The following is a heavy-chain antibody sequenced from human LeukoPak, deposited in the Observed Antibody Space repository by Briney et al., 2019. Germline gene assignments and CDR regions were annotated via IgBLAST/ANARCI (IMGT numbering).Heavy chain of an antibody. J-gene: IGHJ5*02. CDR2: IYYSGST. V-gene: IGHV4-30-4*01. CDR1: GGSISSGDYY. Sequence: PSETLSLTCTVSGGSISSGDYYWSWIRQPPGKGLEWIGYIYYSGSTYYNPSLKSRVTISVDTSKNQFSLKLSSVTAADTAVYYCARAPIDPTTVTTQHFDPWGQGTLVTVSS. CDR3: ARAPIDPTTVTTQHFDP. D-gene: IGHD4-17*01.